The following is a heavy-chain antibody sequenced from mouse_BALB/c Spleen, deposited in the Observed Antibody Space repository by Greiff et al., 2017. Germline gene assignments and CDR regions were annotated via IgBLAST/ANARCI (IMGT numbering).Heavy chain of an antibody. Sequence: VKLQQSGPGLVAPSQSLSITCTVSGFSLTSYGVHWVRQPPGKGLEWLGVIWAGGSTNYNSALMSRLSISKDNSKSQVFLKMNSLQTDDTAMYYCAIYYDYDGGYFDVWGAGTTVTVSS. CDR2: IWAGGST. J-gene: IGHJ1*01. CDR3: AIYYDYDGGYFDV. CDR1: GFSLTSYG. D-gene: IGHD2-4*01. V-gene: IGHV2-9*02.